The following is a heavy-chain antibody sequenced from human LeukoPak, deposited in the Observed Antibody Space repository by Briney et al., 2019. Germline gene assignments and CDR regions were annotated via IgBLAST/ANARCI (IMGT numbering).Heavy chain of an antibody. CDR1: GGTFSSYT. CDR3: ARSAYYYGSGKLNWFDP. D-gene: IGHD3-10*01. J-gene: IGHJ5*02. CDR2: IIPIFGTA. V-gene: IGHV1-69*05. Sequence: ASVKVSCKASGGTFSSYTISWVRQAPGQGLEWMGGIIPIFGTANYAQKFQGRVTITTDESTSTAYMELSSLRSEDTAVYYCARSAYYYGSGKLNWFDPWGQGTLVTVSS.